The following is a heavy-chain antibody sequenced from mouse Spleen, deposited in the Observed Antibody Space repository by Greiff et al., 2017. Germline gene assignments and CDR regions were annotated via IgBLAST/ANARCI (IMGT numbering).Heavy chain of an antibody. Sequence: VQGVESGPGLVQPSQSLSITCTVSGFSLTSYGVHWVRQSPGKGLEWLGVIWSGGSTDYNAAFISRLSISKDNSKSQVFFKMNSLQADDTAIYYCARESPYGNGYNFDYWGQGTTLTVSS. D-gene: IGHD2-1*01. CDR1: GFSLTSYG. V-gene: IGHV2-2*01. J-gene: IGHJ2*01. CDR2: IWSGGST. CDR3: ARESPYGNGYNFDY.